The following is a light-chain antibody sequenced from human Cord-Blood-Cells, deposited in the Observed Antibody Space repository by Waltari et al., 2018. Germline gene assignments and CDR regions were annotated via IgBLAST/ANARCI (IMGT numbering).Light chain of an antibody. CDR2: WAS. J-gene: IGKJ5*01. V-gene: IGKV4-1*01. CDR1: QSVLYSSNNKNY. CDR3: QQYYSTPPIT. Sequence: DIVMTQSPDSLAVSLGERATINCKSSQSVLYSSNNKNYLAWYQQNPGQPPKLLIYWASTRESRFPDRFSGSGSGTDFTLTISSLQAEDVAVYYCQQYYSTPPITFGQWTRLEIK.